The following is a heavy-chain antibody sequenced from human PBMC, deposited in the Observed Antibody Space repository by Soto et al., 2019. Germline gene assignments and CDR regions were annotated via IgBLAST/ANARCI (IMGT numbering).Heavy chain of an antibody. V-gene: IGHV4-59*01. CDR3: AGTYYYDSSGFNFDY. D-gene: IGHD3-22*01. CDR2: IYYSGST. J-gene: IGHJ4*02. Sequence: SETLSLTCTVSGGSISSYYWSWIRQPPGKGLEWIGYIYYSGSTNYNPSLKSRVTISVDASKNQFSLKLSSVTAADTAVYYCAGTYYYDSSGFNFDYWGQGTLVTVS. CDR1: GGSISSYY.